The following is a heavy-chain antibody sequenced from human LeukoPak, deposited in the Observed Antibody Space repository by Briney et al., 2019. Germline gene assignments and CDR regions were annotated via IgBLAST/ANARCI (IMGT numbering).Heavy chain of an antibody. CDR2: ISSSSSYI. CDR1: GLTFSSYS. D-gene: IGHD4-23*01. CDR3: ARGLTTVVTPTVY. V-gene: IGHV3-21*01. Sequence: PGGSLRLSCAASGLTFSSYSMNWVRQAPGKGLEWVSSISSSSSYIYYADSVKGRFTISRDNAKNSLYLQMNSLRAEDTAVYYCARGLTTVVTPTVYWGQGTLVTVSS. J-gene: IGHJ4*02.